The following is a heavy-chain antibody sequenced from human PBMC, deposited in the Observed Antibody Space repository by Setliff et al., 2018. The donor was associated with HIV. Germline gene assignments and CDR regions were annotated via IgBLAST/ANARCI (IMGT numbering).Heavy chain of an antibody. J-gene: IGHJ3*02. CDR3: ARVSGYYDSSGYNCDAFDI. CDR2: IDYSGTP. D-gene: IGHD3-22*01. V-gene: IGHV4-59*11. Sequence: SETLSLTCSVSRDSLGSHYWSWVRQPPGKGLEWIGSIDYSGTPNYSPSLKSRVTISLDTSKNEISLKLSSVTAADTAVYYCARVSGYYDSSGYNCDAFDIWGQGTMVTVSS. CDR1: RDSLGSHY.